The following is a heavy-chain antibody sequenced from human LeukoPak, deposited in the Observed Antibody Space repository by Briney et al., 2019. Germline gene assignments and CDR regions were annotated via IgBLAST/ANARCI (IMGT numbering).Heavy chain of an antibody. CDR1: GGSISTYY. Sequence: PSETLSLTCTVSGGSISTYYWTWIRQPPRKGLEWLGYIYYNGNTNYNPSLPSRVTISLNTSKNQFSLNLTSVTAADTAVYYCARLKGEMITIRPYYHYYMDVWGKGTTVTVSS. V-gene: IGHV4-59*01. CDR2: IYYNGNT. J-gene: IGHJ6*03. D-gene: IGHD5-24*01. CDR3: ARLKGEMITIRPYYHYYMDV.